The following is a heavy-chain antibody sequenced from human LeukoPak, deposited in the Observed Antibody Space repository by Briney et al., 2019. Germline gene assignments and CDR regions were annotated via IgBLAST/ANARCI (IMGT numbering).Heavy chain of an antibody. V-gene: IGHV1-69*13. CDR3: ARVQGRQPYYYMDV. CDR2: IIPIFGTA. Sequence: GASVKVSCKASGGTFSSYAISWVRQAPGQGLEWMGGIIPIFGTANYAQKFQGRVTITADESTSTAYMELSSLRSEDTAVYYCARVQGRQPYYYMDVWGKGTTVTVSS. D-gene: IGHD1-1*01. CDR1: GGTFSSYA. J-gene: IGHJ6*03.